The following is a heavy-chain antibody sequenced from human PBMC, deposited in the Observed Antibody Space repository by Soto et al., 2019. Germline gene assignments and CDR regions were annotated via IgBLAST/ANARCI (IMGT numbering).Heavy chain of an antibody. CDR2: FDPEDGET. D-gene: IGHD5-12*01. CDR3: ATALIPGGYSGYDGY. CDR1: GYTLTELP. Sequence: ASVKVSCKVSGYTLTELPMHWVRQAPGKGLEWMGGFDPEDGETIYAQKFQGRVTMTEDTSTDTAYMELSSLRSEDTAVYYCATALIPGGYSGYDGYWGQGTLVTVSS. V-gene: IGHV1-24*01. J-gene: IGHJ4*02.